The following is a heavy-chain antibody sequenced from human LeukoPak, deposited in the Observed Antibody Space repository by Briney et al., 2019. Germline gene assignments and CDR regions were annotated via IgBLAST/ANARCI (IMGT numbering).Heavy chain of an antibody. CDR3: ARGRQDTTMVVVIYTDAQYYLDY. CDR1: GGSFSGYY. CDR2: VTDSGRT. D-gene: IGHD3-22*01. J-gene: IGHJ4*02. Sequence: SETLSLTCAVYGGSFSGYYWTWIRQSPGKGLEWIGEVTDSGRTKYNPSLKSRLTISADKSKSQFSLKLTSVTTADTAVYYRARGRQDTTMVVVIYTDAQYYLDYWGQGTPVIVSS. V-gene: IGHV4-34*01.